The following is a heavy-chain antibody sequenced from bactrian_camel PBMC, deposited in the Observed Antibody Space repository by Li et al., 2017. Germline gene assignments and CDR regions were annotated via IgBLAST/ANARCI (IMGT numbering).Heavy chain of an antibody. V-gene: IGHV3S55*01. D-gene: IGHD3*01. CDR1: GYTYSRYC. Sequence: HVQLVESGGGSVQAGGSLRLSCAASGYTYSRYCVGWFRQVPGKEREGLATIDSRGITAYADSVKGRFTISKDNAKNTLYLQMSSLKPEDTAMYYCAARTRGMCGLSYEFDYWGQGTQVTVS. CDR3: AARTRGMCGLSYEFDY. CDR2: IDSRGIT. J-gene: IGHJ4*01.